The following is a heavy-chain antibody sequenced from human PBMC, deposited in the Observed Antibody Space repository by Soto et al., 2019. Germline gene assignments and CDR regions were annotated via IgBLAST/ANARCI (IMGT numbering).Heavy chain of an antibody. CDR3: AKGYDGSGYRTYYFDY. Sequence: HRCGSLRLSCAASGFTFSSYAIILLRHPACKGLEWVSSISGSGGSTYYADSVKGRFTTSRDNSKNTLYLQMNSLRAEDTAVYYFAKGYDGSGYRTYYFDYWGQGTLVTVSS. V-gene: IGHV3-23*01. CDR1: GFTFSSYA. D-gene: IGHD3-22*01. CDR2: ISGSGGST. J-gene: IGHJ4*02.